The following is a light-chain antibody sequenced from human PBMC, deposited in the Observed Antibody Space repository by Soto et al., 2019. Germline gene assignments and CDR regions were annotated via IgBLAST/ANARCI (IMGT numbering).Light chain of an antibody. V-gene: IGKV3-20*01. CDR3: QQYAGSPWT. CDR2: GAS. J-gene: IGKJ1*01. CDR1: QTVRSNY. Sequence: ETVLTQSPGTLSLSPGERATLSCRASQTVRSNYLAWYRQTPGQAPRLLIYGASNMATGIADRFSGSGSGTDFTLIISRLEPEDFALYYCQQYAGSPWTFGQGTKVEIK.